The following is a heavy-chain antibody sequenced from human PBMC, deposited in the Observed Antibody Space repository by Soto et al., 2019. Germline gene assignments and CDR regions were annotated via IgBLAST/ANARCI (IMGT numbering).Heavy chain of an antibody. Sequence: PSVPQSVTYTVSYVSISSCGASRSWIRQPLGKGQESIGYIYQSASTYYKPSLKSRVTTSVDRSKNQSSLKLSSVTAADTAVYSYARTQTKLTSSEYWGQRTPVTV. J-gene: IGHJ4*02. D-gene: IGHD2-8*01. V-gene: IGHV4-30-2*01. CDR2: IYQSAST. CDR3: ARTQTKLTSSEY. CDR1: YVSISSCGAS.